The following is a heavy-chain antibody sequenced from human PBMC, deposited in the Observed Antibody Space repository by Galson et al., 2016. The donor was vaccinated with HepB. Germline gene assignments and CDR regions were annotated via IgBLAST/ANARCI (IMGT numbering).Heavy chain of an antibody. V-gene: IGHV4-4*02. CDR3: VRLGSEHESTLKNWFDP. Sequence: SETLSLTCAVSGGSISSNNWWSWVRQPPEKGLEWIGEIYHSGSTNYNPSLKSRVNNSIDKSKNQLSLKLTSVTAADTAVDYCVRLGSEHESTLKNWFDPWGQGTLVTVSS. CDR2: IYHSGST. CDR1: GGSISSNNW. D-gene: IGHD3-10*01. J-gene: IGHJ5*02.